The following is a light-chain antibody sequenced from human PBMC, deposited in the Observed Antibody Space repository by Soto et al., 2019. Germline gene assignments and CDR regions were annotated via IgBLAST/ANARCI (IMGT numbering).Light chain of an antibody. J-gene: IGLJ3*02. Sequence: QSVLTQPPSVSAAPGQKVTISCSGSNSNIGRTYDNNKRPSGIPDRFSGSKSGTSATLDISGLQTGDEADYYCGTWHNSVNWVFGGGTKLTVL. CDR1: NSNIG. CDR2: DNN. CDR3: GTWHNSVNWV. V-gene: IGLV1-51*01.